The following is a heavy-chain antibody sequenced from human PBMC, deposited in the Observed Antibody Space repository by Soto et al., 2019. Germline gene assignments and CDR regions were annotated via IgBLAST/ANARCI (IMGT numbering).Heavy chain of an antibody. Sequence: GGSLRLSCAASGFTFSSYAKSWVRQAPGKGLEWVSGISDSGTSIHYADSVRGRFTISRDNSKNTLYLQMNSLRVEDTAVYYCAKGISYYYYYGMDVWGQGTRVTVSS. CDR2: ISDSGTSI. D-gene: IGHD3-16*01. CDR3: AKGISYYYYYGMDV. V-gene: IGHV3-23*01. CDR1: GFTFSSYA. J-gene: IGHJ6*02.